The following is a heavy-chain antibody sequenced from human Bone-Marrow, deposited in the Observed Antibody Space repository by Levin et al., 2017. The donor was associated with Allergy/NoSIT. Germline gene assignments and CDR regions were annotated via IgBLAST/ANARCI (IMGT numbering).Heavy chain of an antibody. CDR2: INHSGST. CDR1: GGSFSGYY. V-gene: IGHV4-34*01. Sequence: SETLSLTCAVYGGSFSGYYWSWIRQPPGKGLEWIGEINHSGSTNYNPSLKSRVTISVDTSKNQFSLKLSSVTAADTAVYYCARRETTVTMGYYYYYYMDVWGKGTTVTVSS. J-gene: IGHJ6*03. CDR3: ARRETTVTMGYYYYYYMDV. D-gene: IGHD4-11*01.